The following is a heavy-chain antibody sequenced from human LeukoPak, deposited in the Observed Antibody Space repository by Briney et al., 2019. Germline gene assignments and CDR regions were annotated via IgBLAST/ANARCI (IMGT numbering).Heavy chain of an antibody. Sequence: PGGSLRLSCVASGINFNGYSMNWVRQAPGKGLAWVAVISHDGSNKYYADSVKGRFTISRDNSENTLYLQMNSLRSEDTAVYYCARVGTEGWLQLYYFDYWGQGTLVTVSS. V-gene: IGHV3-30-3*01. CDR2: ISHDGSNK. CDR1: GINFNGYS. D-gene: IGHD5-24*01. CDR3: ARVGTEGWLQLYYFDY. J-gene: IGHJ4*02.